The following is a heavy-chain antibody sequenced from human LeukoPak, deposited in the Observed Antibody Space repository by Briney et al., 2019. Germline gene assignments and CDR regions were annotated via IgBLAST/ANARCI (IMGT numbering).Heavy chain of an antibody. Sequence: GASVKVSCKAPGYTFTSYGISWVRQAPGQGLEWMGWISAYNGNTNYAQKLQGRVTMTTDTSTGTAYMELRSLRSDDTAVYYCARNDFWSHAMWYNWFDPWGQGTLVTVSS. CDR2: ISAYNGNT. J-gene: IGHJ5*02. CDR1: GYTFTSYG. CDR3: ARNDFWSHAMWYNWFDP. V-gene: IGHV1-18*01. D-gene: IGHD3-3*01.